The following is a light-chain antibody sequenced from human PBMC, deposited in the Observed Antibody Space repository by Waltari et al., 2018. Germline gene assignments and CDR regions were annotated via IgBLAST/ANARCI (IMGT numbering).Light chain of an antibody. V-gene: IGKV3-20*01. CDR3: QHYVRLPAT. Sequence: EIVLTQSPGSLSSSPGERVTLSCRASQSVSRALAWDQQKPGQDPRLLIFGASNRATGIPDRFSGSGSETDFSLTISRLEPEDFAVYYCQHYVRLPATFGRGTKVEIK. J-gene: IGKJ1*01. CDR2: GAS. CDR1: QSVSRA.